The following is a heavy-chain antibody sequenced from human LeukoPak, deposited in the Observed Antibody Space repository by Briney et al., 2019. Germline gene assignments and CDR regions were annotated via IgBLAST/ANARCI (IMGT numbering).Heavy chain of an antibody. CDR3: ARTGDWSYFDY. V-gene: IGHV4-59*12. J-gene: IGHJ4*02. CDR1: GGSISSYY. CDR2: IYYSGST. Sequence: PSETLSLTCTVFGGSISSYYWSWIRQPPGKGLEWIGYIYYSGSTKYNPSLKSRVTISVDTSKNQFSLKLSSVTAADTAVYYCARTGDWSYFDYWGQGTLVTVSS. D-gene: IGHD2-21*02.